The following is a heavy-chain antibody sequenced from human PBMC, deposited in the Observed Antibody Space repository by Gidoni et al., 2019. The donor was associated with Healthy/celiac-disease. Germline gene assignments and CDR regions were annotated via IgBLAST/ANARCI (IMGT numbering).Heavy chain of an antibody. CDR3: TRHNLGVVPAASNYYYYGMDV. D-gene: IGHD2-2*01. V-gene: IGHV3-73*02. Sequence: EVQLVESGGGLVQPGGSLKLSCAASGFTFSGSDMRWVRPASGKGLEWVGRIRSKANSYATAYAASVKGRFTISTDESKNTAYLQMNSLKTEDTAVYYCTRHNLGVVPAASNYYYYGMDVWGQGTTVTVSS. J-gene: IGHJ6*02. CDR1: GFTFSGSD. CDR2: IRSKANSYAT.